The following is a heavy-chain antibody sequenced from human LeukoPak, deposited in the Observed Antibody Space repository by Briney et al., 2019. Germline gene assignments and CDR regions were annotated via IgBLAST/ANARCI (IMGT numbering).Heavy chain of an antibody. CDR3: ARILGFTLDY. CDR2: SEYSGTTS. CDR1: TFTFSSYS. Sequence: GGSLRLSCATSTFTFSSYSMNWVPQAPGKGLEWVSYSEYSGTTSYYSDSVKGRFTVSRDNAKNSLYLQMSSLRDEDTAVYYCARILGFTLDYWGQGTLVTVSS. J-gene: IGHJ4*02. V-gene: IGHV3-48*02.